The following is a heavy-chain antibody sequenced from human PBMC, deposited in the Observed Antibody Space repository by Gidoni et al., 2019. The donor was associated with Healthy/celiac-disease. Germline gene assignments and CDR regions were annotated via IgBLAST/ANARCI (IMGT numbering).Heavy chain of an antibody. CDR2: IRSKAYGGTT. J-gene: IGHJ6*02. V-gene: IGHV3-49*03. Sequence: EVQLVESGGGLVQPGRSLRLSCTASGFTFGDYAMSWFRQAPGKGLGWVGFIRSKAYGGTTEYAASVKGRFTISRDDSKSIAYLQMNSLKTEDTAVYYCTRNGEVVAAKYYYYGMDVWGQGTTVTVSS. D-gene: IGHD2-15*01. CDR1: GFTFGDYA. CDR3: TRNGEVVAAKYYYYGMDV.